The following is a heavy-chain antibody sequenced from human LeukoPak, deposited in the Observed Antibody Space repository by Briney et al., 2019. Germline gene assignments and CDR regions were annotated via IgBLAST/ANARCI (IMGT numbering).Heavy chain of an antibody. D-gene: IGHD3-10*01. Sequence: GGSLRLSCTASGFTFGDYTMSWVRQAPGKGLGWVGFIKSRAFGGTTEYAASVKGRFTISRDDSKSIAYLQMNSLKTEDTAVYHCTRDGSGSYLVPPKDYWGRGTLVTVSS. CDR2: IKSRAFGGTT. V-gene: IGHV3-49*04. CDR3: TRDGSGSYLVPPKDY. CDR1: GFTFGDYT. J-gene: IGHJ4*02.